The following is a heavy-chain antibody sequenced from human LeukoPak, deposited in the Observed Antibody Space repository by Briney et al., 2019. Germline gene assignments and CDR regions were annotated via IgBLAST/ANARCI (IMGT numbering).Heavy chain of an antibody. CDR1: GFTFSSYA. D-gene: IGHD3-22*01. V-gene: IGHV3-23*01. J-gene: IGHJ3*02. Sequence: GGSLRLSCAASGFTFSSYAMSWVRQAPGRGLEWVSAISGSGGSTYYADSVKGRFTISRDNSKNTLYLQMNSLRAEDTAVYYCARDQSSGYYQGGAFDIWGQGTMVTVSS. CDR3: ARDQSSGYYQGGAFDI. CDR2: ISGSGGST.